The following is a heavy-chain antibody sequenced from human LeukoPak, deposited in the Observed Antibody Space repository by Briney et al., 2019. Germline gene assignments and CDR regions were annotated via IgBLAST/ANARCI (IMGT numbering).Heavy chain of an antibody. CDR2: IYYSGST. Sequence: SQTLSLTCTVSGGSISSGDYYWSWIRQPPGKGLEWIGYIYYSGSTYYNPSLKTRVTISVDTSKNQFSLKLRSVTAADTAVYYCARVEGGSGWYYFDYWGQGTLVTVSS. D-gene: IGHD6-19*01. V-gene: IGHV4-30-4*01. CDR3: ARVEGGSGWYYFDY. J-gene: IGHJ4*02. CDR1: GGSISSGDYY.